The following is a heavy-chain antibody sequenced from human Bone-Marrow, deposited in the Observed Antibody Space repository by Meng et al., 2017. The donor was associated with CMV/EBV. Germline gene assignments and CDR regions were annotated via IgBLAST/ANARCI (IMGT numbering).Heavy chain of an antibody. CDR1: GGSFSGYY. J-gene: IGHJ4*02. V-gene: IGHV4-34*01. Sequence: SETLSLTGAVYGGSFSGYYWSWIRQPPGKGLEWIGEINHSGSTNYNPSLKSRVTISVDTSRNQFALKLSSVTAADTAVYYCARRSVVVPAASFDYWRQGALVTVSS. CDR2: INHSGST. D-gene: IGHD2-2*01. CDR3: ARRSVVVPAASFDY.